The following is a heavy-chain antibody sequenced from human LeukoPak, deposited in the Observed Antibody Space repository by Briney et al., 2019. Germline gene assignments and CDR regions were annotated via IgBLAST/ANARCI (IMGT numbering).Heavy chain of an antibody. D-gene: IGHD1-1*01. CDR2: ISGSGDAT. V-gene: IGHV3-23*01. J-gene: IGHJ4*02. Sequence: GGSLRLSCAASGFTFSNYAMTWVRQAPGKGLECVSVISGSGDATNYADSVKGRFTISRDNSKNTLYLQMNSLRAEDTAVYFCADNLSRWGQGTLVTVSS. CDR1: GFTFSNYA. CDR3: ADNLSR.